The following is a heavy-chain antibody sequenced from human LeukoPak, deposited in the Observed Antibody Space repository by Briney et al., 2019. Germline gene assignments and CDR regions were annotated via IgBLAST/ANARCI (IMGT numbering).Heavy chain of an antibody. Sequence: QPGGSLRLSCAASGFTFSSYWMHWVRQAPGKGLVWVSRINSDGSSTSYADSAKGRFTISRDNAKNTLYLQMSSLRAEDTAVYYCARDFGYGDYPDYWGQGTLVTVSS. CDR1: GFTFSSYW. D-gene: IGHD4-17*01. V-gene: IGHV3-74*01. J-gene: IGHJ4*02. CDR3: ARDFGYGDYPDY. CDR2: INSDGSST.